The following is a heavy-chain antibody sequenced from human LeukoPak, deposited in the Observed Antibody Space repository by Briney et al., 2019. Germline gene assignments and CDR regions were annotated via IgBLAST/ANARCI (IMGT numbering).Heavy chain of an antibody. J-gene: IGHJ5*02. Sequence: SVKVSCKASGGTFSSYTISWVRQAPGQGLEWMGRIIPILGIANYAQKFQGRVTITADKSTSTAYMELSSLRSEDTAVYYCARGTSSTPHYDISTGPRGWFDPWGQGTLVTVSS. D-gene: IGHD3-9*01. CDR1: GGTFSSYT. V-gene: IGHV1-69*02. CDR2: IIPILGIA. CDR3: ARGTSSTPHYDISTGPRGWFDP.